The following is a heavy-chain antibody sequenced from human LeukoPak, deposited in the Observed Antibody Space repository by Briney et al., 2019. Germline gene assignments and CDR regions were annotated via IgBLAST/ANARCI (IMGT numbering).Heavy chain of an antibody. J-gene: IGHJ6*02. V-gene: IGHV3-7*01. CDR2: IKEDGTEK. D-gene: IGHD2-15*01. CDR3: AREKVVAAQYYYYGMDV. Sequence: SGGSLRLSCAASGFTFSDFWMTWVRQTPGKGLEWVANIKEDGTEKNLVDSVKGRFTISRDNAKNTLYLQMSGLRVDDTAVYYCAREKVVAAQYYYYGMDVWGQGTTVTVSS. CDR1: GFTFSDFW.